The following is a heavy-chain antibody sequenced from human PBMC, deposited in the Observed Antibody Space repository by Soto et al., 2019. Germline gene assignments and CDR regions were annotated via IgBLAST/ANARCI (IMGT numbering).Heavy chain of an antibody. Sequence: QVQLQESGPGLVKPSQTLSLTCTVSGGSISSGGYYWSLIRQHPGKGLEWIGYIYYSVSTYYNPSLKSRVTISVDTSKNQFSLKLSSVTAADTAVYYCARDYGEHYGMDVWGQGTTVTVSS. CDR1: GGSISSGGYY. D-gene: IGHD4-17*01. J-gene: IGHJ6*02. V-gene: IGHV4-31*03. CDR3: ARDYGEHYGMDV. CDR2: IYYSVST.